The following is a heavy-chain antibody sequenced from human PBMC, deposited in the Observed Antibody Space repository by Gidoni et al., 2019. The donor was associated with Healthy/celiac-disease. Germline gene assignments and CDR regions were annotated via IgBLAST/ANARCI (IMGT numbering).Heavy chain of an antibody. V-gene: IGHV4-39*01. CDR1: SGSISLISYY. D-gene: IGHD3-3*01. CDR2: IYYSGRT. J-gene: IGHJ6*02. Sequence: HLQLQDSRPGLVKPSETLSPTCPVSSGSISLISYYWGWLRQPPGKGLEWIGSIYYSGRTYYDPSLKGRGTISVDTSKNQFTLKLSSVTAADTAVYYCATQYYDFWSGYYTRYYYGMDVWGQGTTVTVSS. CDR3: ATQYYDFWSGYYTRYYYGMDV.